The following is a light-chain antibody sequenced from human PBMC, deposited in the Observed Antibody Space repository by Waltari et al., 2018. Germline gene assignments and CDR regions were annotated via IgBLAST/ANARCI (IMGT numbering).Light chain of an antibody. J-gene: IGKJ4*01. Sequence: IVMTQSPDSLAVSLGERATINCKSSQSVLYSSNNKNYLAWYQQKPGQPPKLLIYWASTRESGVPDRFSGSGSGTDFTLTINSLQAEDVAVYYCQQYYSTPGPTFGGGTKVEIK. CDR3: QQYYSTPGPT. V-gene: IGKV4-1*01. CDR2: WAS. CDR1: QSVLYSSNNKNY.